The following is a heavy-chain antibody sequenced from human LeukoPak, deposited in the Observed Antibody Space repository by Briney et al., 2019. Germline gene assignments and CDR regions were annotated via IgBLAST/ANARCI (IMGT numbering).Heavy chain of an antibody. CDR1: GFPLDDYR. Sequence: PGGSLRLSCSVSGFPLDDYRVRSVPQTSGRGVGWVSGINWYGGSTDYADSEKAQLTLSRDNAKTSLSLQMNSLRAEDTALYDCARALSPGAAAILAPPNSFDYWGQGTLVTVSS. V-gene: IGHV3-20*01. J-gene: IGHJ4*02. D-gene: IGHD2-2*02. CDR2: INWYGGST. CDR3: ARALSPGAAAILAPPNSFDY.